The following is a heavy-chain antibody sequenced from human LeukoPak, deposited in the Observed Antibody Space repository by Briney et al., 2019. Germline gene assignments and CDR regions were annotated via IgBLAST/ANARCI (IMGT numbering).Heavy chain of an antibody. Sequence: PGGTLRLSCAAPGFTFRSYAMSWVRQAPGKGLEWVSAISGSGGSTYYADSVKGRFTISRDNSKNTLYLQMNSLRAEDTAVYYCAKVPQWSSFRFFDYWGQGTLVTVSS. CDR3: AKVPQWSSFRFFDY. D-gene: IGHD6-13*01. CDR2: ISGSGGST. CDR1: GFTFRSYA. J-gene: IGHJ4*02. V-gene: IGHV3-23*01.